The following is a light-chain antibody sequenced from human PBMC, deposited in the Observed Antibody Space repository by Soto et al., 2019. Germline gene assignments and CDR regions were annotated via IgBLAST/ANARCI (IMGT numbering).Light chain of an antibody. CDR3: QQYSSWPRT. V-gene: IGKV3-15*01. Sequence: EIVITQSPATLSLSPVQRATLSCRASQSVSSNYLAWYQRKPGQAPRLLIYGASTRATGIPARFSGSGSGTEFTLTITSLQSEDFAVYFCQQYSSWPRTFGQGTKVDIK. J-gene: IGKJ1*01. CDR2: GAS. CDR1: QSVSSN.